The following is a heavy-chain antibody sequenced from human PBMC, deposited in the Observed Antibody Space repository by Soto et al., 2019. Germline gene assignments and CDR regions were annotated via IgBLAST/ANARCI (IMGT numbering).Heavy chain of an antibody. V-gene: IGHV3-23*01. CDR3: AKYDYVWGSYRSPYYYYGMDV. CDR1: GFTFSSYA. Sequence: GGSLRLSCAASGFTFSSYAMSWVRQAPGKGLEWVSAISGSGGSTYYADSVKGRFTISRDNSKNTLYLQMNSLRAEDTAVYYCAKYDYVWGSYRSPYYYYGMDVWGQGTTVTVSS. J-gene: IGHJ6*02. CDR2: ISGSGGST. D-gene: IGHD3-16*02.